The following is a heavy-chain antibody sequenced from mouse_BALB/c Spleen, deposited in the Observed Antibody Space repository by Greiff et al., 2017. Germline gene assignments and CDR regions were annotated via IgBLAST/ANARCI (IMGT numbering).Heavy chain of an antibody. V-gene: IGHV1-69*01. J-gene: IGHJ2*01. CDR1: GYTFTDYW. D-gene: IGHD2-3*01. CDR3: ANDGYWGY. Sequence: QVQLQQSGAELVMPGASVKMSCKASGYTFTDYWMHWVKQRPGQGLEWIGAIDTSDSYTSYNQKFKGKATLTVDESSSTAYMQLSSLTSEDSAVYYCANDGYWGYWGQGTTLTVSS. CDR2: IDTSDSYT.